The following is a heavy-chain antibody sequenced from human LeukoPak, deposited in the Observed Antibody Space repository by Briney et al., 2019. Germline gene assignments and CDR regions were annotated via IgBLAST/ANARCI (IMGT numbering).Heavy chain of an antibody. D-gene: IGHD3-22*01. CDR2: ISGSSSYI. J-gene: IGHJ4*02. CDR1: GFTFSSYS. CDR3: ARDPNYYDSSGYSDY. Sequence: PGGSLRLSCAASGFTFSSYSMNWVRQAPGKGLEWVSSISGSSSYIYYADSVKGRFTISRDNAKNSLYLQMNSLRAEDTAVYYCARDPNYYDSSGYSDYWGQGTLVTVSS. V-gene: IGHV3-21*01.